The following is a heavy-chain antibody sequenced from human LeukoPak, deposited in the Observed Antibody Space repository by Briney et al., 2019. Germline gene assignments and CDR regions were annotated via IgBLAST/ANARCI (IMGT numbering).Heavy chain of an antibody. V-gene: IGHV3-53*04. J-gene: IGHJ4*02. D-gene: IGHD3-10*01. Sequence: GGSLRLSCAVSGVTVSSDYMSWVRQAPGKGLEWVSLIYSGGDTYYADSVRGRFTISRHISHNTLYLQMNSLRTEDTAIYYCASRMSFGGPGTLVAVSS. CDR3: ASRMSF. CDR2: IYSGGDT. CDR1: GVTVSSDY.